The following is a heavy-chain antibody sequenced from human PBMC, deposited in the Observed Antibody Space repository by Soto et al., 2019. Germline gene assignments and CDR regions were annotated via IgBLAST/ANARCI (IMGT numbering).Heavy chain of an antibody. CDR1: GFTFSSYG. J-gene: IGHJ4*02. Sequence: QVQLVESGGGVVQPGRSLRLSCAASGFTFSSYGMHWVRQAPGKGLEWVAVIWYDGSNKYYADSVKGRFTISRDNSKNTLYLQMNSLRVEDTAVYYCARDRYSSGWYDLDYWGPGTLVTVSS. CDR2: IWYDGSNK. CDR3: ARDRYSSGWYDLDY. D-gene: IGHD6-19*01. V-gene: IGHV3-33*01.